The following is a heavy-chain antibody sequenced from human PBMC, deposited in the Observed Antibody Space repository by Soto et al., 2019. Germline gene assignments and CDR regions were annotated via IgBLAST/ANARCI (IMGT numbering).Heavy chain of an antibody. CDR2: IYPGDSDT. Sequence: GESLKISCKGSGYSFTSYWIGWVRQMPGKGLEWMGIIYPGDSDTRYSPSFQGQVTISADKSISTAYLQWSSLKASDTAMYYCASSRDSSYYYYYGMHVWGQGTTVTVSS. CDR3: ASSRDSSYYYYYGMHV. V-gene: IGHV5-51*01. D-gene: IGHD6-13*01. CDR1: GYSFTSYW. J-gene: IGHJ6*02.